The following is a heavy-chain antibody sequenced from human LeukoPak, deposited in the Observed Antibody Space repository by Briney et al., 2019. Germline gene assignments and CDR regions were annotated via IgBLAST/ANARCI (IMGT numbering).Heavy chain of an antibody. CDR3: ARVYRGGHSGYDVGDDAFDI. Sequence: SETLSLTCTVSGGSISSSSYYWGWIRQPAGKGLEWIGRIYTSGSTNYNPSLKSRVTMSVDTSKNQFSLKLSSVTAADTAVYYCARVYRGGHSGYDVGDDAFDIWGQGTMVTVSS. CDR2: IYTSGST. CDR1: GGSISSSSYY. D-gene: IGHD5-12*01. V-gene: IGHV4-61*02. J-gene: IGHJ3*02.